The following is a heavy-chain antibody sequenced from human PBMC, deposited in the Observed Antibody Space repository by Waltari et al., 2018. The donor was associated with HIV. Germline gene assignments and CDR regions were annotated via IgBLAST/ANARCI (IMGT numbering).Heavy chain of an antibody. D-gene: IGHD3-22*01. Sequence: EVQLVESGGGLVQPGGSLRLSCAASGFTVSSNYMSWVRQAPGKGLEWVSVIYSGGSTYYADSLKGRFTISRDNSKNTLYLQMNSLRAEDTAVYYCAGEGGYYYDSSGSHDAFDIWGQGTMVTVSS. CDR3: AGEGGYYYDSSGSHDAFDI. J-gene: IGHJ3*02. CDR2: IYSGGST. CDR1: GFTVSSNY. V-gene: IGHV3-66*02.